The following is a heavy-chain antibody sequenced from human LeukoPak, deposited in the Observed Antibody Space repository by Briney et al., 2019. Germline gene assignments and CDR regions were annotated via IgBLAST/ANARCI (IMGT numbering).Heavy chain of an antibody. V-gene: IGHV4-39*07. CDR1: GGSISSSSYY. D-gene: IGHD2-15*01. CDR2: IYYSGST. Sequence: SETLSLTCTVSGGSISSSSYYWGWIRQPPGKGLEWIGSIYYSGSTYYNPSLKSRVTISVDTSKNQFSLKLSSVTAADTAVYYCARVAPHVYCSGGSCYSDWFDYWGQGTLVTVSS. J-gene: IGHJ4*02. CDR3: ARVAPHVYCSGGSCYSDWFDY.